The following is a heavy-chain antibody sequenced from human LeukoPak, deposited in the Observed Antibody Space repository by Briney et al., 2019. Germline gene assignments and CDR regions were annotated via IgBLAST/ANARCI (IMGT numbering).Heavy chain of an antibody. D-gene: IGHD4-17*01. CDR1: GFIFSRYG. V-gene: IGHV3-23*01. J-gene: IGHJ3*01. Sequence: GSLRLSCTGSGFIFSRYGMVWVRQAPGKGLEWVSAMRGDGGDIRYADSVKGRFTISRDNSKNTLYLQMNSLRAEDTAVYYCANDPNGDYIGAFDFWGQGTMVTVSS. CDR3: ANDPNGDYIGAFDF. CDR2: MRGDGGDI.